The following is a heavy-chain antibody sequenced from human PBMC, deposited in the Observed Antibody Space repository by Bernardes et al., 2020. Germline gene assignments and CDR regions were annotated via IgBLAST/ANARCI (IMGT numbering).Heavy chain of an antibody. CDR3: ARVFCSSTSCPRHMDV. Sequence: SLSLSCAASGFTVSSNYMSWVRQAPGKGLEWVSVIYSGGSTYYADSVKGRFTISRDNSKNTLYLQMNSLRAEDTAVYYCARVFCSSTSCPRHMDVWGKGTTVTVSS. J-gene: IGHJ6*03. D-gene: IGHD2-2*01. CDR1: GFTVSSNY. CDR2: IYSGGST. V-gene: IGHV3-53*01.